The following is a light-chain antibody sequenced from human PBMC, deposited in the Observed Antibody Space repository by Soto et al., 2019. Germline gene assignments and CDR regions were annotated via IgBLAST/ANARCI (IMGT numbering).Light chain of an antibody. Sequence: ALAQPASVSGSPGQSITISCTGTSSDVGSYNLVSWYQQHPGKAPKLMIYEGSKRPSGVSNRFSGSKSGNTASLTISGLQAEDEADYYCCSYAGSSTFVFGTGTKVTVL. CDR1: SSDVGSYNL. J-gene: IGLJ1*01. V-gene: IGLV2-23*03. CDR3: CSYAGSSTFV. CDR2: EGS.